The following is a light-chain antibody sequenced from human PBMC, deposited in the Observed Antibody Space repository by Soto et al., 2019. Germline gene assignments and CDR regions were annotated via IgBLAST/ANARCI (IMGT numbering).Light chain of an antibody. V-gene: IGKV3-20*01. CDR3: HQHVSSLPLT. Sequence: ENVLTQSPGTLSLSPGERATLSCRAIQIVSSSYLAWYQQKAGQAPRLLIYGASSRATGIPDRFSGSGSVTDFTLTISILEPEDFAMYYCHQHVSSLPLTFGQGRRLEIK. J-gene: IGKJ5*01. CDR2: GAS. CDR1: QIVSSSY.